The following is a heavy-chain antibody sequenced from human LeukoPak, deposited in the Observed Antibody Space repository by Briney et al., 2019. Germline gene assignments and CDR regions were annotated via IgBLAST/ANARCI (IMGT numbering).Heavy chain of an antibody. V-gene: IGHV4-59*01. J-gene: IGHJ4*02. D-gene: IGHD4/OR15-4a*01. CDR1: GASISSYH. Sequence: SETLSLTCTVSGASISSYHWSWIRQPPGKGLEWIGNIQYSGTTNYNPSLNSRVTVSVDTSKNQISLKLNSVTAADTAVYYCARGIDYGAFWGQGILVTVSS. CDR2: IQYSGTT. CDR3: ARGIDYGAF.